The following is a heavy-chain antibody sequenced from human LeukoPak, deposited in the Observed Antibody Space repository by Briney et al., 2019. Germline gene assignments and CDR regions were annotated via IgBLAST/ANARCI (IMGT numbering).Heavy chain of an antibody. CDR2: INPNSGGT. Sequence: ASVKVSCKASGYTFTGYYMHWVRQAPGQGLEWMGWINPNSGGTNYAQKFQGRVTMTRDTSISTAYMELSRLRSDDTAVYYCAKAGTGYSSGPSHFDYWGQGTLVTVSS. CDR3: AKAGTGYSSGPSHFDY. V-gene: IGHV1-2*02. J-gene: IGHJ4*02. D-gene: IGHD6-19*01. CDR1: GYTFTGYY.